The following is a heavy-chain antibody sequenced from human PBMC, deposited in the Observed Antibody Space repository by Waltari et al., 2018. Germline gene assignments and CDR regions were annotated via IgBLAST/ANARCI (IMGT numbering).Heavy chain of an antibody. J-gene: IGHJ6*03. CDR1: GRTFIRYA. CDR3: ARGGRYYYYYYYMDV. CDR2: IIPILGTA. V-gene: IGHV1-69*01. D-gene: IGHD6-19*01. Sequence: QVQLVQSGAEVKKPGASVKVSCTAPGRTFIRYALSWVRQGRGQGLEWMGGIIPILGTANYAQKFQGRVTITADESTSTAYMELSSLRSEDTAVYYCARGGRYYYYYYYMDVWGKGTTVTVSS.